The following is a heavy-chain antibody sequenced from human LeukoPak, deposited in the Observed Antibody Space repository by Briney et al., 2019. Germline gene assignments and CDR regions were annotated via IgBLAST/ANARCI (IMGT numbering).Heavy chain of an antibody. V-gene: IGHV1-69*04. D-gene: IGHD3-9*01. CDR1: GGTFSSYA. CDR2: IIPILGIA. CDR3: ARDRVYYDILTDDAFDI. Sequence: ASVKVSCKASGGTFSSYAISWVRQAPGQGLEWMGRIIPILGIANYAQKFQGRVTITADKSTSTAYMELSSLRSEDTAVYYCARDRVYYDILTDDAFDIWGQGTMVTVSS. J-gene: IGHJ3*02.